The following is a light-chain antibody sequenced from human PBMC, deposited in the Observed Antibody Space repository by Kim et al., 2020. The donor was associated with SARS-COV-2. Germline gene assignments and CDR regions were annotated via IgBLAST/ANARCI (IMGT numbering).Light chain of an antibody. CDR3: SSYTSSSTGV. CDR1: SSDGGGYNY. Sequence: GQEITKARTGNSSDGGGYNYVSWYQKNPGKDPKIMIYDVSNRTSGGSNRFAGSKSGNTASLTISGIQAEDEADYCCSSYTSSSTGVFGGGTKVTVL. CDR2: DVS. J-gene: IGLJ3*02. V-gene: IGLV2-14*03.